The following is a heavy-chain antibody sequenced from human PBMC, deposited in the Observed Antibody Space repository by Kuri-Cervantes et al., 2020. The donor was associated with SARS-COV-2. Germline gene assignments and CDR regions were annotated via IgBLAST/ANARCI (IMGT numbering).Heavy chain of an antibody. CDR2: INHSGST. V-gene: IGHV4-34*01. CDR1: GGSFSGYY. Sequence: ESLKISCAVYGGSFSGYYWSWIRQPPGKGLEWIGEINHSGSTNYNPSLKSRVTISVDTSKNQFSLKLSSVTAADTAVYYCARDPTIFGPQNRYYYYGMDVWGQGTTVTVSS. J-gene: IGHJ6*02. CDR3: ARDPTIFGPQNRYYYYGMDV. D-gene: IGHD3-3*01.